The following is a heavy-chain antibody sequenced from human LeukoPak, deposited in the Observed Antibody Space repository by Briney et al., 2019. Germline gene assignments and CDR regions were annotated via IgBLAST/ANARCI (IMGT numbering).Heavy chain of an antibody. Sequence: ASVTVSCKSSGGTFSSYAISWVRQAPGQGLEWMGGVIPIFGTANYAQKFQGRVTITTDESTSTAYMELSSLRSEDTAVYYCARGSYDSSGKDYYYYYMDVWGKGTTVTVSS. CDR2: VIPIFGTA. CDR1: GGTFSSYA. D-gene: IGHD3-22*01. J-gene: IGHJ6*03. CDR3: ARGSYDSSGKDYYYYYMDV. V-gene: IGHV1-69*05.